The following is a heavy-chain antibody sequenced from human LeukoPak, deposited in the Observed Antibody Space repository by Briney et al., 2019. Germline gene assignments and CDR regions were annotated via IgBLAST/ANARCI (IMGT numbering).Heavy chain of an antibody. D-gene: IGHD6-19*01. V-gene: IGHV3-64*01. J-gene: IGHJ4*02. CDR2: ISSNGGST. CDR1: GFTFSSYA. CDR3: ARTDRSGTDY. Sequence: GALRLSCAASGFTFSSYAMHWVRQAPGKGLEYVSAISSNGGSTYYANSVKGRFTISRDNSKNTLYLQMGSLRAEDMAVYYCARTDRSGTDYWGQGTLVTVSS.